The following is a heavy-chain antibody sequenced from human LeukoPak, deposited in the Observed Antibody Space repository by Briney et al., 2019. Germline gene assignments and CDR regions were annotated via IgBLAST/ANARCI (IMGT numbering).Heavy chain of an antibody. J-gene: IGHJ6*03. D-gene: IGHD3-10*01. V-gene: IGHV4-39*07. Sequence: SETLSLTCTVSGGSISSSSYYWGWIRQPPGKGLEWIGSIYYSGSTYYNPSLKSRVTISVDTSKNQFSLKLSSVTAADTAVYYCARLYGSGSYYYYYMDVWGKGTTVTVSS. CDR3: ARLYGSGSYYYYYMDV. CDR1: GGSISSSSYY. CDR2: IYYSGST.